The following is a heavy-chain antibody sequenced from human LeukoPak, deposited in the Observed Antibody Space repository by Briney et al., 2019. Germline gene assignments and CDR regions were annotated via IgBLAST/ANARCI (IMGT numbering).Heavy chain of an antibody. CDR3: ARDFNYGGNFDY. V-gene: IGHV3-30*04. J-gene: IGHJ4*02. CDR1: GFTFSSYA. D-gene: IGHD4-23*01. Sequence: GGSLRLSCAASGFTFSSYAMHWVRQAPGKGLEWVAVISYDGSNKYYADSVKGRFTISRDNSKNTLYLQMNSLRAEDTAVYYCARDFNYGGNFDYWGQGTLVTVSS. CDR2: ISYDGSNK.